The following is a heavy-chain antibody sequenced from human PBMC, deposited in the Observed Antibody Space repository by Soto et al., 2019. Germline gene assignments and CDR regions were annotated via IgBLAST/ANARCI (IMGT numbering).Heavy chain of an antibody. V-gene: IGHV3-23*01. D-gene: IGHD6-19*01. CDR1: GFTFSSYA. J-gene: IGHJ5*02. CDR2: ISGSGGST. CDR3: AKGGVEQWRPSWFDP. Sequence: GESLKISCAASGFTFSSYAMSWVRQAPGKGLEWVSAISGSGGSTYYADSVKGRFTISRDNSKNTLYLQMNSLRAEDTAVYYCAKGGVEQWRPSWFDPWGQGTLVTVSS.